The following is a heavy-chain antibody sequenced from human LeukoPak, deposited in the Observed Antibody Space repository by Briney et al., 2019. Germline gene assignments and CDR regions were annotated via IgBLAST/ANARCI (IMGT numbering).Heavy chain of an antibody. D-gene: IGHD3-22*01. Sequence: GGSLRLSCAASGFTFSNAWMSWVRQAPGKGLEWVGRIKSKTDGGTTDYAAPVKGRFTISRDDSKNTLYLHMNSLKTEDTAVYYCTTEEYDSSGYDAFDIWGQGTMVTVSS. CDR2: IKSKTDGGTT. J-gene: IGHJ3*02. CDR3: TTEEYDSSGYDAFDI. V-gene: IGHV3-15*01. CDR1: GFTFSNAW.